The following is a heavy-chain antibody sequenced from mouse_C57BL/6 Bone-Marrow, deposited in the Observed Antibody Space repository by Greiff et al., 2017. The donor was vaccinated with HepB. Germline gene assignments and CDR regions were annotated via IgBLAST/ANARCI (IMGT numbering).Heavy chain of an antibody. Sequence: EVQLVESGGGLVQPKGSLKLSCAASGFSFNTYAMNWVRQAPGKGLEWVARIRSKSNNYATYYADSVKDRFTISRDDSESMLYLQMNNLKTEDTALYYCGSGTAHYAMDYWGQGTSVTVSS. CDR1: GFSFNTYA. D-gene: IGHD3-3*01. CDR3: GSGTAHYAMDY. V-gene: IGHV10-1*01. J-gene: IGHJ4*01. CDR2: IRSKSNNYAT.